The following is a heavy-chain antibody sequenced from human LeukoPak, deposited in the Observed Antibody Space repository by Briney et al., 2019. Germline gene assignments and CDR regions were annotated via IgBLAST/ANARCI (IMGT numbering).Heavy chain of an antibody. CDR3: AKEHIAAAGNDY. J-gene: IGHJ4*02. CDR2: ISSSSSSI. CDR1: GFTFSTYS. Sequence: GGPLRLSCAASGFTFSTYSMNWVRQAPGKGLEWVSSISSSSSSIFYADSVKGRLTISRDNAQNSLYLQMNSLRAEDTAVYYCAKEHIAAAGNDYWGQGTLVTVSS. D-gene: IGHD6-13*01. V-gene: IGHV3-21*01.